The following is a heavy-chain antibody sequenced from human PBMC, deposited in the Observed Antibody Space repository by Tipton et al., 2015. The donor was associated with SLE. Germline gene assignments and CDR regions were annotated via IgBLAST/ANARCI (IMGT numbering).Heavy chain of an antibody. D-gene: IGHD3-3*01. Sequence: SLRLSCAASGFTFSDYYMSWIRQAPGKGLEWVSYISSSSSYTNYADSVKGRFTISRDNSKNTLYLQMNSLRAEDTAVYYCARALWDFWSGYYTPSGYWGQGTLVAVSS. CDR3: ARALWDFWSGYYTPSGY. V-gene: IGHV3-11*06. CDR2: ISSSSSYT. CDR1: GFTFSDYY. J-gene: IGHJ4*02.